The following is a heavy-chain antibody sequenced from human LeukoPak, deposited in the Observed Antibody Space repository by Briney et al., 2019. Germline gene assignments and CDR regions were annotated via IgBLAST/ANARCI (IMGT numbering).Heavy chain of an antibody. D-gene: IGHD6-19*01. CDR1: GYTFTNYD. CDR2: MNPNNGNA. V-gene: IGHV1-8*01. Sequence: ASVKVSCKSSGYTFTNYDINWVRQATGQGLEWMGWMNPNNGNAGYAQKFQDKVTMTRDTSISTAYMELSSLRSEDTAIYYCARGAWYNSAYTALHYFDYWGQGTLVTVSS. J-gene: IGHJ4*02. CDR3: ARGAWYNSAYTALHYFDY.